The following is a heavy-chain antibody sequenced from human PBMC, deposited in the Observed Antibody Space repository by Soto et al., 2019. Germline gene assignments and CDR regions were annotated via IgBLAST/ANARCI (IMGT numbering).Heavy chain of an antibody. J-gene: IGHJ3*02. CDR2: IYYSGST. Sequence: PSETLSLTCTVSGGSISSYYWTWIRQPPGKGLEWIGYIYYSGSTNYNPSLKSRVTISVDTSKNQFSLKLTSVTAADTAVYYCARDRWNDAGSFEIWGQGTMVTVSS. CDR1: GGSISSYY. V-gene: IGHV4-59*01. D-gene: IGHD1-1*01. CDR3: ARDRWNDAGSFEI.